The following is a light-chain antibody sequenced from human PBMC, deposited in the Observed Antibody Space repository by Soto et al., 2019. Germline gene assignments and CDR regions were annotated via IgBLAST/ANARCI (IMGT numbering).Light chain of an antibody. CDR3: QQYGSSPPFT. CDR1: QSVSSSY. J-gene: IGKJ2*01. V-gene: IGKV3-20*01. Sequence: EIVLTQSPGTLSLSPGERVTLSCRASQSVSSSYLAWYQQKPGQAPRLLIYGASSRATGIPDRFSGSGSGTGFTLTISRLEPEDFAVYFCQQYGSSPPFTFGQGTKVEIK. CDR2: GAS.